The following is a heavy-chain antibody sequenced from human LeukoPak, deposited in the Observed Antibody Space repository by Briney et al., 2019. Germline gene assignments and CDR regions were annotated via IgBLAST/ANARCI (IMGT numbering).Heavy chain of an antibody. CDR2: IIPIFGTA. CDR1: GGTFSSYA. V-gene: IGHV1-69*13. CDR3: ARATGTYNWFDP. D-gene: IGHD1-1*01. Sequence: SVKVSCKASGGTFSSYAISWVRQALGQGLEWMGGIIPIFGTANYAQKFQGRVTITADESTSTAYMELSSLRSEDTAVYYCARATGTYNWFDPWGQGTLVTVSS. J-gene: IGHJ5*02.